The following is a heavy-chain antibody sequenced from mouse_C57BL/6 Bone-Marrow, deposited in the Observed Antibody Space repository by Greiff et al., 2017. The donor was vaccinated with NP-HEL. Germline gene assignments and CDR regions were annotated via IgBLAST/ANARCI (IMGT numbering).Heavy chain of an antibody. Sequence: QVQLQQPGAELVRPGSSVKLSCKASGYTFTSYWMHWVKQRPIQGLEWIGNIDPSDSETHYNQKFKDKATLTVDKSSSTAYMQLSRLTSEDSALYYCAADDYGSGYDWDFEVWGTETTVTVSS. V-gene: IGHV1-52*01. CDR1: GYTFTSYW. D-gene: IGHD1-1*01. CDR3: AADDYGSGYDWDFEV. J-gene: IGHJ1*03. CDR2: IDPSDSET.